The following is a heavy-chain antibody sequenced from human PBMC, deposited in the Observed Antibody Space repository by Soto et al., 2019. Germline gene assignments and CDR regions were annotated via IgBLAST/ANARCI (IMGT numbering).Heavy chain of an antibody. Sequence: EVQLLESGGALVQPGGSLRLSCSTSGFTFSSHALIWVRQVPGKGLEWVSVISGSGGSTDYADSVKGRFTISRDNSKNTLYLKMNSLRAEDAAVYYCARDRATCSSGTSGSCNSLMYNYYFYGMDVWGQGTTVTVSS. D-gene: IGHD6-19*01. J-gene: IGHJ6*02. CDR1: GFTFSSHA. V-gene: IGHV3-23*01. CDR2: ISGSGGST. CDR3: ARDRATCSSGTSGSCNSLMYNYYFYGMDV.